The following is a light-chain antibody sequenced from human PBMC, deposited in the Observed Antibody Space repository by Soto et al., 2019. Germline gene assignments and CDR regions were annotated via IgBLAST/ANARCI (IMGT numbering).Light chain of an antibody. CDR2: EVS. Sequence: QSALTQPPSASGSPGQSVSMSCTGSSSDLGNHNFVSWYQQHPGKAPKLMIYEVSKRPSGVPDRFSASKSGNTASLTVSGLQAEDEADYYCSSHAGGDSPVLFGGGTKLTVL. CDR1: SSDLGNHNF. V-gene: IGLV2-8*01. CDR3: SSHAGGDSPVL. J-gene: IGLJ3*02.